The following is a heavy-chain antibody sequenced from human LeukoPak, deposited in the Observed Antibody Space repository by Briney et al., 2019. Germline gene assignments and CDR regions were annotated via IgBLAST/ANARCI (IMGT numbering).Heavy chain of an antibody. Sequence: SETLSLTCTVSGGSISSYHWSWIRQPPGKGLEGIGYIYYSGSTNYNTSLKSRVTISVDTSKNQFSLKLSSVTAADTAVYYCARSSSSYYYYYYGMDVWGQGTTVTVSS. D-gene: IGHD6-6*01. CDR3: ARSSSSYYYYYYGMDV. CDR1: GGSISSYH. CDR2: IYYSGST. V-gene: IGHV4-59*01. J-gene: IGHJ6*02.